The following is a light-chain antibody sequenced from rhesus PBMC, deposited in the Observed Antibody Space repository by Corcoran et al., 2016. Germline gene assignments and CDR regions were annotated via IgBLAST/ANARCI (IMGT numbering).Light chain of an antibody. V-gene: IGKV1-21*01. Sequence: DIQMTQSPSSLSASVGDRVTITCWASQGITNVSAWYQQKPGETSKLLIYEASSLQSGIPSRFSGSGSGTDFTLTISSLQSEDFATYYCQHSYSPPLTFGGGSKVEVK. CDR3: QHSYSPPLT. J-gene: IGKJ4*01. CDR1: QGITNV. CDR2: EAS.